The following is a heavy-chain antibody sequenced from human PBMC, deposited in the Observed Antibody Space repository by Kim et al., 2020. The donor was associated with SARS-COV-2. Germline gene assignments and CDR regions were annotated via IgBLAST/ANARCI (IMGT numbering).Heavy chain of an antibody. D-gene: IGHD6-19*01. V-gene: IGHV4-59*01. CDR3: ARVGDPWQWLVRERYFDY. J-gene: IGHJ4*02. Sequence: KSRVTISVDTSKNQFSLKLSSVTAADTAVYYCARVGDPWQWLVRERYFDYWGQGTLVTVSS.